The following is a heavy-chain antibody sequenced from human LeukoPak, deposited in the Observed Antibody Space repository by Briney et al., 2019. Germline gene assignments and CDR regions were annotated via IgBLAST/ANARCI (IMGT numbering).Heavy chain of an antibody. CDR2: IIPLFGTP. CDR1: GGTFRNYA. CDR3: AREDYDDYGLDV. Sequence: SVKVSCKASGGTFRNYAVSWVRQAPGQGLGWMGGIIPLFGTPNYAQKFQDRVTITMDESTSTAYLELSSLRSGDTAVYYCAREDYDDYGLDVWGQGTTVTVSS. V-gene: IGHV1-69*05. J-gene: IGHJ6*02. D-gene: IGHD4-17*01.